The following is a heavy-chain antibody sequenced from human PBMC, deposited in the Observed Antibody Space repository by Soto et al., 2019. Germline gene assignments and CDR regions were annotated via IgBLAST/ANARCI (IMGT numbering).Heavy chain of an antibody. D-gene: IGHD3-22*01. CDR3: ARDSATQIVWFDP. CDR1: GFTVSSNY. V-gene: IGHV3-53*01. J-gene: IGHJ5*02. Sequence: GGFLRLSCAASGFTVSSNYMSWVRQAPGKGLEWVSVIYSGGSTYYADSVKGRFTISRDNSKNTLYLQMNSLRAEDTAVYYCARDSATQIVWFDPWGQGTPVTVSS. CDR2: IYSGGST.